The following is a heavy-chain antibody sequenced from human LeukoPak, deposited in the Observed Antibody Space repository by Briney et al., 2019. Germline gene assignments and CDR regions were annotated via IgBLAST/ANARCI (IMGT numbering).Heavy chain of an antibody. D-gene: IGHD1-20*01. CDR1: GFTFSSYG. V-gene: IGHV3-30*18. Sequence: GGSLRLSCAASGFTFSSYGMHWVRQAPGKGPEWVAVISYDGSNKYYADSVKGRFTISRDNSKNTLYLQMNSLRAEDTAVYYCAKDRTSPRYNWNDFFDYWGQGTLVTVSS. CDR2: ISYDGSNK. CDR3: AKDRTSPRYNWNDFFDY. J-gene: IGHJ4*02.